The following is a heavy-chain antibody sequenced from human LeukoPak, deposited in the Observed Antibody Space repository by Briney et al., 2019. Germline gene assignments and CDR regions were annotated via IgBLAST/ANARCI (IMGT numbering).Heavy chain of an antibody. Sequence: PSETLSLTCTVSGGSISSSSYYWGWIRQPPGKGLEWIGSTYYSGSTYYNPSLKSRVTISVDTSKNQFSLKLSSVTAADTAVCYCARHNRGEYYYDSSGYRIYWGQGTLVTVSS. CDR3: ARHNRGEYYYDSSGYRIY. CDR2: TYYSGST. D-gene: IGHD3-22*01. CDR1: GGSISSSSYY. J-gene: IGHJ1*01. V-gene: IGHV4-39*01.